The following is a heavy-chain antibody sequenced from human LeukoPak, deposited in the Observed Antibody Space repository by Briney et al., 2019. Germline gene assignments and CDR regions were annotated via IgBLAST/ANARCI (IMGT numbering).Heavy chain of an antibody. CDR2: INAANGNA. CDR3: ARDGKHIAVPGVRYPMDV. D-gene: IGHD6-19*01. Sequence: GASVKVSCKASGYTLSSFAMHWVRQAPGQRLEWMGRINAANGNAEYSQKFQGRVIVTTDTSANTVYMELSSLRPEDTAVYYCARDGKHIAVPGVRYPMDVWGQGTAVTASS. V-gene: IGHV1-3*01. J-gene: IGHJ6*02. CDR1: GYTLSSFA.